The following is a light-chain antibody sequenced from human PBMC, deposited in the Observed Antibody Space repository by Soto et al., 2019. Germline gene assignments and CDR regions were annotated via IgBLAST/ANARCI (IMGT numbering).Light chain of an antibody. CDR1: QGISSA. V-gene: IGKV1-13*02. CDR3: QQFNSLIT. CDR2: DAS. J-gene: IGKJ5*01. Sequence: AIQLTQSPYSLSASVGDRVTVTCRASQGISSALAWYQQKPGKAPKLLIYDASSLESGVPSRFSGSGSGTDFTFTISSLQPEDFATYYCQQFNSLITFGQGTRLEIK.